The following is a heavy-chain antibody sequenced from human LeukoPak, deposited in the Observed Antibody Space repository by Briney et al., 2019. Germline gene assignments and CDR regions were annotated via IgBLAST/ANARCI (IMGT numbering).Heavy chain of an antibody. CDR1: GGSISSGDYY. Sequence: PSETLSLTCTVSGGSISSGDYYWSWIRQPPGKGLEWIGYIYYSGSTNYNPSLKSRVTLSVDTSKNQFSLKLTSVTAADTAVYYCARGYYDSSGYYLAAYWGQGTLVTAS. CDR2: IYYSGST. V-gene: IGHV4-61*08. J-gene: IGHJ4*02. D-gene: IGHD3-22*01. CDR3: ARGYYDSSGYYLAAY.